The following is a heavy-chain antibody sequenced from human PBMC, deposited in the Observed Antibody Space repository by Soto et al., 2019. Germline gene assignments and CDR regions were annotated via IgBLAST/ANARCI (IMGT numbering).Heavy chain of an antibody. D-gene: IGHD6-13*01. Sequence: QVQLQESGQGLVKPSQTLSLTCNVSGGPINSPDYYWTWIRQSPGKGLEWIGYLYFNGGTQYNPSLRTPISMSLDTSKKHFFLKMRSVTGADTAVYYCARGISKYSSWYEPHTWFDAWGQGALVTVSS. V-gene: IGHV4-30-4*01. J-gene: IGHJ5*02. CDR3: ARGISKYSSWYEPHTWFDA. CDR2: LYFNGGT. CDR1: GGPINSPDYY.